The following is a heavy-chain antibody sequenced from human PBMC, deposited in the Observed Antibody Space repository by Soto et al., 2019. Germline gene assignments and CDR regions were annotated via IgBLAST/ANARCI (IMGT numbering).Heavy chain of an antibody. J-gene: IGHJ4*02. Sequence: ASVKVSCKASGYTFTSYAMHWVRQAPGQRLEWMGWINAGNGNTKYSQKFQGRVTITRDTSASTAYMELSSLRSEDTAVYYCARDRCRGGSCYLLDYWGQGTLVTVSS. CDR3: ARDRCRGGSCYLLDY. CDR2: INAGNGNT. D-gene: IGHD2-15*01. CDR1: GYTFTSYA. V-gene: IGHV1-3*01.